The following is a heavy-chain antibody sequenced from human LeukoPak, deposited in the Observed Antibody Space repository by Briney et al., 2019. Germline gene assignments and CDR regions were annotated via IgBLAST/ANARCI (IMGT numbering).Heavy chain of an antibody. CDR3: PRVLRGDKSKSFDL. CDR1: GFTFSGYE. D-gene: IGHD3-16*01. J-gene: IGHJ5*02. V-gene: IGHV3-48*03. Sequence: PGGSLRLSCAASGFTFSGYEMNWVRQAPGKGLEWVSYISSSGSTIYYADSVKGRFTISRDNAKNSLYLRMNSVRAEDTAVYLLPRVLRGDKSKSFDLWGEGTVVPVSS. CDR2: ISSSGSTI.